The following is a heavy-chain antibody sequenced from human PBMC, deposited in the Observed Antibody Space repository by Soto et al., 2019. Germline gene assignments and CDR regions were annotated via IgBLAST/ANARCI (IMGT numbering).Heavy chain of an antibody. CDR1: GYTFTSYG. Sequence: GASVKVSCKASGYTFTSYGIDWVRQAPGQGLEWMGWISANNGNTKYAQKLQGRVTMTTDASTSTAYMELRGLRSDDAAVYYCARDGYFDHWGQGTLVTVSS. CDR3: ARDGYFDH. J-gene: IGHJ4*02. CDR2: ISANNGNT. V-gene: IGHV1-18*01.